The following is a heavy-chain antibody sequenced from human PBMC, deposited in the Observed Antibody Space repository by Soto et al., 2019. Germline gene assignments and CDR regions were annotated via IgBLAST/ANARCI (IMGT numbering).Heavy chain of an antibody. Sequence: PGGSLRLSCAASGFTFSTYAMSWVRQAPGQGLEWVSGISGSGGSTYYADSVKGRFTISRDNFKNTLYLQMNSLRAEDTAVYYCAKDRFDAMASAGFDYWGQGTLVTVSS. CDR2: ISGSGGST. J-gene: IGHJ4*02. CDR1: GFTFSTYA. CDR3: AKDRFDAMASAGFDY. D-gene: IGHD2-2*01. V-gene: IGHV3-23*01.